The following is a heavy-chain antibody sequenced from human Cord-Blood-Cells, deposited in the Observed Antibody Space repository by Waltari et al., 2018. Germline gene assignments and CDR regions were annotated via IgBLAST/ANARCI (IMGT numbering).Heavy chain of an antibody. D-gene: IGHD5-18*01. J-gene: IGHJ4*02. CDR2: IIPIFGTA. CDR3: ARDGGDTATIL. V-gene: IGHV1-69*01. Sequence: VRQAPGQGLEWMGGIIPIFGTANYAQKFQGRVTITADESTSTAYMELSSLRSEDTAVYYCARDGGDTATILWGQGTLVTVSS.